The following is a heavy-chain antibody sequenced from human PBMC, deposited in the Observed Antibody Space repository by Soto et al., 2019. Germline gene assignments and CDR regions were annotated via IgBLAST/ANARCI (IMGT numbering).Heavy chain of an antibody. V-gene: IGHV3-30-3*01. CDR2: ISYDGSNK. CDR1: GFTFSSYA. D-gene: IGHD3-22*01. J-gene: IGHJ4*02. Sequence: QVQLVESGGGVVQPGRSLRLSCAASGFTFSSYAMHWVRQAPGKGLEWVAVISYDGSNKYYADSVKGRFTISRDNSKNTLDLQMNSLRAEDTAVYYCATTWASWLLGGFDYWGQGTLVTVSS. CDR3: ATTWASWLLGGFDY.